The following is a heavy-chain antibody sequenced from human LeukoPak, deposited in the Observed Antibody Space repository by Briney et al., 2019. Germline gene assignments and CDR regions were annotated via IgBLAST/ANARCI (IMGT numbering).Heavy chain of an antibody. J-gene: IGHJ4*02. V-gene: IGHV1-8*01. D-gene: IGHD3-10*01. Sequence: ASVKVSCKASGYAFTNYDINWVRQATGQGLEWMGWMSPNSGNTGYAQKFQGRVTVTRSTSLSTAYMELSSLRSEDTAVYYCARAFGRGGYFDYWGQGALVTVSS. CDR2: MSPNSGNT. CDR3: ARAFGRGGYFDY. CDR1: GYAFTNYD.